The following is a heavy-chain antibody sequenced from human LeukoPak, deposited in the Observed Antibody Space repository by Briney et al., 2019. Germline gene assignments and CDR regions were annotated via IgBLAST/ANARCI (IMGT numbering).Heavy chain of an antibody. V-gene: IGHV4-34*01. CDR2: INHSGST. CDR1: GGSFSGYY. D-gene: IGHD3-16*02. Sequence: SETLSLTCAVYGGSFSGYYWSWIRQPPGKGLEWIGEINHSGSTNYNPSLKSRVTISVDTSKNQFSLKLSSVTAADTAVYYCARSLTFGGVIAFFDYWGQGTLVTVSS. CDR3: ARSLTFGGVIAFFDY. J-gene: IGHJ4*02.